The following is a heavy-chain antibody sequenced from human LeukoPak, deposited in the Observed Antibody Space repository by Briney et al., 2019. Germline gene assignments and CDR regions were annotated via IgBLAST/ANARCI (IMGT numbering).Heavy chain of an antibody. Sequence: ASVKVSCKASGYTFTGYYMHWVRQAPGQGLEWMGRINPNSGGTNYAQKFQGRVTMTRDTSISTAYMELSRLRSDDTVVYYCAIQIVVVTAFDYWGQGTLVTVSS. CDR2: INPNSGGT. CDR1: GYTFTGYY. V-gene: IGHV1-2*05. CDR3: AIQIVVVTAFDY. J-gene: IGHJ4*02. D-gene: IGHD3-22*01.